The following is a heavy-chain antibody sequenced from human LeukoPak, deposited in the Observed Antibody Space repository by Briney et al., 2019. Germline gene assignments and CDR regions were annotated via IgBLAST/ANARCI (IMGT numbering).Heavy chain of an antibody. CDR1: GYRFTNSW. CDR2: IYPGDSDT. J-gene: IGHJ5*02. V-gene: IGHV5-51*01. D-gene: IGHD3-10*01. CDR3: ARGSGSSSWLDP. Sequence: GESLKISCKGSGYRFTNSWIGWVRQIPGKGLEWMGLIYPGDSDTKYSPSFEGQVTMSVDKSISAAFLQWSSLKASDTAIYYCARGSGSSSWLDPWGQGTLVTVSS.